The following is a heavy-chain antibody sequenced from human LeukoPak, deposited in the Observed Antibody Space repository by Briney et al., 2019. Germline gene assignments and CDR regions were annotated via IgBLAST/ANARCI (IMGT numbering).Heavy chain of an antibody. J-gene: IGHJ4*02. D-gene: IGHD3-3*01. CDR3: ARGWSYFDY. CDR1: GGSISSYY. CDR2: IYYSGST. Sequence: SETLSLTCTVSGGSISSYYWSWIRQPPGKGLEWIGYIYYSGSTNYNPSLKSRVTISVDTSNHQFSLRLNSVTAADSAVYYCARGWSYFDYWGPGTRVTVSS. V-gene: IGHV4-59*01.